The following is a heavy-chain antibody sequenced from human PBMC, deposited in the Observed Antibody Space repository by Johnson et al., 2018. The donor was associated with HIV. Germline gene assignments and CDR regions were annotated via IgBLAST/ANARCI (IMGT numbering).Heavy chain of an antibody. CDR2: IRYDGSNK. CDR3: ATEAGIELWLIDAFDI. CDR1: GFTFSSYG. D-gene: IGHD5-18*01. J-gene: IGHJ3*02. V-gene: IGHV3-30*02. Sequence: QVQLVESGGGVVQPGRSLRLSCAASGFTFSSYGMHWVRQAPGKGLEWVAFIRYDGSNKYYADSVKGRFTISRDNSKNTLYLQMNSLKTEDTAVYYCATEAGIELWLIDAFDIWGQGTMVTVSS.